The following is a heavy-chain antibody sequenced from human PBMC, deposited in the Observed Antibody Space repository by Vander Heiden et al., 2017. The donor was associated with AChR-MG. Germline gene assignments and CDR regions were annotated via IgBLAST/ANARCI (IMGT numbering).Heavy chain of an antibody. CDR1: GLPLTSHA. Sequence: QVQLVESGGGVVQPGRSLRPSCAASGLPLTSHALHWVRQAPGKGLEWVAVISYDGSNKYYADSVKGRFTISRDNSKNTLYLQMNSLRAEDTAVYYCANHGDYTNYWGQGTLVTVSS. D-gene: IGHD4-17*01. CDR3: ANHGDYTNY. J-gene: IGHJ4*02. V-gene: IGHV3-30-3*01. CDR2: ISYDGSNK.